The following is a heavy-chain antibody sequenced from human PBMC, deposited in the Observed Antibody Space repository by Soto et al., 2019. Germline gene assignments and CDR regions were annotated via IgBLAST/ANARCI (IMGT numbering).Heavy chain of an antibody. CDR1: GGSISSSSYY. J-gene: IGHJ6*02. Sequence: SDTLYPTCTVSGGSISSSSYYWGWIRQPPGKGLELIGSIYYSGSTYYNPSLKSRVTISVDTSKNQFSLKLSSVTAADTAVYYCASTDYDFWSGYSPYYYGMDVWCQGNTVTVS. CDR2: IYYSGST. D-gene: IGHD3-3*01. CDR3: ASTDYDFWSGYSPYYYGMDV. V-gene: IGHV4-39*01.